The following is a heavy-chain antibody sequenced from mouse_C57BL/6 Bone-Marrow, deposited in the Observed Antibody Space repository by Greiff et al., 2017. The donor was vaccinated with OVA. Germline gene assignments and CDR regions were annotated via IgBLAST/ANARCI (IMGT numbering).Heavy chain of an antibody. J-gene: IGHJ2*01. Sequence: EVKLMESGGGLVKPGGSLKLSCAASGFTFSDYGMHWVRQAPETGLEWVAYISSGSSTIYYADTVKGRFTISRDNAKNTLFLQMTSLRSEDTAMYYCARGGDFGYWGQGTTLTVSS. CDR2: ISSGSSTI. V-gene: IGHV5-17*01. CDR1: GFTFSDYG. CDR3: ARGGDFGY.